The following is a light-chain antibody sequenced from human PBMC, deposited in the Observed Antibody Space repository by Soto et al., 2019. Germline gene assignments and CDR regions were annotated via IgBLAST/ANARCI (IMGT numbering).Light chain of an antibody. CDR3: QQYGNSPST. CDR2: GAS. Sequence: ETVLTQSPGTLSLSPGERATLSCRASQSVSNNYLAWYLQKPGQAPRLPIYGASSRATGIPDRFSGSGSGTDFTLTITRLEHEDFAVYYCQQYGNSPSTFGQGTRLEI. CDR1: QSVSNNY. V-gene: IGKV3-20*01. J-gene: IGKJ5*01.